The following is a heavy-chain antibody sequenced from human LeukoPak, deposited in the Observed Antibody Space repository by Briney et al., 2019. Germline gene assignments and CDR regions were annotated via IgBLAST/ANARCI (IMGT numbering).Heavy chain of an antibody. CDR3: ARADYYDSSGYYPFDY. Sequence: SETLSLTCTVSGGSISSYYWSWIRQPAGKGLVWIGRIYTSGSTNYNPSLKSRVTMSVETSKNQFSLKLSSVTAADTAVYYCARADYYDSSGYYPFDYWGQGTLVTVSS. CDR1: GGSISSYY. J-gene: IGHJ4*02. V-gene: IGHV4-4*07. D-gene: IGHD3-22*01. CDR2: IYTSGST.